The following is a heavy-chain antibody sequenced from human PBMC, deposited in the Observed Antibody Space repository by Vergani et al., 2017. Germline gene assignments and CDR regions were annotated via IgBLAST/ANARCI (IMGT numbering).Heavy chain of an antibody. D-gene: IGHD3-22*01. CDR1: GGSISSGSSY. V-gene: IGHV4-61*02. Sequence: QVQLQESGPGLVKPSQTLSLTCTVSGGSISSGSSYWSWIRQPAGKGLEWIGRIYTSGSTNYNPSLKSRVTISVDTSKNQFSLKLSSVTAADTAVYYCAREWGFYYDSSGYYYSSSGFDYWGQGTLVTVSS. CDR3: AREWGFYYDSSGYYYSSSGFDY. CDR2: IYTSGST. J-gene: IGHJ4*02.